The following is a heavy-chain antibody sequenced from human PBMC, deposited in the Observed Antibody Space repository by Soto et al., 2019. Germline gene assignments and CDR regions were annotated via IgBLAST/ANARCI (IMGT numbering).Heavy chain of an antibody. D-gene: IGHD2-2*01. V-gene: IGHV4-59*08. Sequence: QVQLRQSGPGLVRPSETLSLSCSVSGASLNDFSWSWIRQPPGRGLAWIGYVSYSGRTTDSPSLKSRVTNSLDTSKNAFSLNLTSMPAADTAIYYCALQFLGQARQRLCVDYWGQGTLATVSS. J-gene: IGHJ4*02. CDR3: ALQFLGQARQRLCVDY. CDR2: VSYSGRT. CDR1: GASLNDFS.